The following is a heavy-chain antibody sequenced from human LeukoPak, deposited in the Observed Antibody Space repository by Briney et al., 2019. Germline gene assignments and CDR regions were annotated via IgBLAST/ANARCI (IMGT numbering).Heavy chain of an antibody. D-gene: IGHD1-1*01. CDR1: GFTFSSYW. CDR2: IKQDGSEK. Sequence: GGSLRLSCAASGFTFSSYWMSWVRQAPGKGLEWVANIKQDGSEKYYVDSVKGRFTISRDNSKNTLYLQMNSLRAEDTAVYYCAKDQRNFDYWGQGTLVTVSS. J-gene: IGHJ4*02. CDR3: AKDQRNFDY. V-gene: IGHV3-7*03.